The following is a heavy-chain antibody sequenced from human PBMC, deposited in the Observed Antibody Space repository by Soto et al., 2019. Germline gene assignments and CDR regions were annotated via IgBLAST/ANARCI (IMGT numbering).Heavy chain of an antibody. Sequence: PSETLSLTCAVSGVSISSGGYSWSWIRQPPGKGLEWIGYIYHSGSTYYNPSLKSRVTISVDRSKNQFSLKLSSVTAADTAVYYCARVHDYWGQGTLVTVSS. J-gene: IGHJ4*02. CDR3: ARVHDY. CDR2: IYHSGST. V-gene: IGHV4-30-2*01. CDR1: GVSISSGGYS.